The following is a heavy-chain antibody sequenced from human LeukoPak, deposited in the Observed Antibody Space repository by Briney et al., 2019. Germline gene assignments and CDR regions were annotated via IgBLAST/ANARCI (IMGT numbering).Heavy chain of an antibody. J-gene: IGHJ4*02. CDR3: ASQPSTPYYFDT. CDR2: IYSGVGT. CDR1: GFIVSSRY. D-gene: IGHD2-2*01. V-gene: IGHV3-53*01. Sequence: QPGGSLRLSCAASGFIVSSRYMSWVRQAPGKGQEWVSAIYSGVGTNYADSVKGRFTISRDSSRNTLYLQMNSLRAEDTAVYYCASQPSTPYYFDTWGQGALVTVSS.